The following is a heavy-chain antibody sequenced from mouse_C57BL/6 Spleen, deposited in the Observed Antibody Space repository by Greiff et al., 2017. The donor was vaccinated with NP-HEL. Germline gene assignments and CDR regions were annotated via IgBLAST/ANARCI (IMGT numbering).Heavy chain of an antibody. J-gene: IGHJ2*01. Sequence: EVQLVESGGGLVKPGGSLKLSCAASGFTFSDYGMHWVRQAPEKGLEWVAYISSGSSTIYYADTVKGRFTISRDNAKNTLFLQMTSLRSEDTAMYYCARLGYYYGSSWGFGYWGQGTTLTVSS. V-gene: IGHV5-17*01. CDR3: ARLGYYYGSSWGFGY. CDR2: ISSGSSTI. D-gene: IGHD1-1*01. CDR1: GFTFSDYG.